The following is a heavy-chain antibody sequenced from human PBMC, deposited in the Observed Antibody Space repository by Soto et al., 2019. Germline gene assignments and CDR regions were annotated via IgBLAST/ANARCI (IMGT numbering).Heavy chain of an antibody. J-gene: IGHJ3*02. CDR1: GGSFSVYY. Sequence: SETLSLTCAVYGGSFSVYYWSWIRQPPGMGLEWIGEINHSGSTNYNPSLKSRVTISVDTSKNQFSLKLSSVTAADTAVYYCARDIVLRYFDWPNLSKVAGAFDIWGQGTMVT. V-gene: IGHV4-34*01. CDR2: INHSGST. CDR3: ARDIVLRYFDWPNLSKVAGAFDI. D-gene: IGHD3-9*01.